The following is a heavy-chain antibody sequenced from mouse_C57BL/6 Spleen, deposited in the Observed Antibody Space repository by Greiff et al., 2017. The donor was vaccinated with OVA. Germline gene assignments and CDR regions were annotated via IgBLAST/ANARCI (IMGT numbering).Heavy chain of an antibody. CDR1: GFSLTSYA. Sequence: VHLVESGPGLVAPSQSLSITCTVSGFSLTSYAISWVRQPPGKGLEWLGVIWTGGGTNYNSALKSRLSISKDNSKSQVFLKMNSLQTDDTARYYCAREFYGSSPGYFDYWGQGTTLTVSS. CDR3: AREFYGSSPGYFDY. CDR2: IWTGGGT. J-gene: IGHJ2*01. V-gene: IGHV2-9-1*01. D-gene: IGHD1-1*01.